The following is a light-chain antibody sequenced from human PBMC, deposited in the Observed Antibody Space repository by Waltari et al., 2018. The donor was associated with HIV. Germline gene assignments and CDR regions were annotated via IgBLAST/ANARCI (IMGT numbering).Light chain of an antibody. J-gene: IGLJ1*01. CDR2: KNS. V-gene: IGLV1-40*01. CDR3: QSYDSSLSGSDV. CDR1: RSNTGAGFD. Sequence: QSVLTQPPSVSGAPGQRVTIPCTGSRSNTGAGFDVHWYQQLPGTAPKLLIYKNSNRPSGVPDRFSGSKSGTSASLAITGLQAEDEADYFCQSYDSSLSGSDVFGTGTKVTVL.